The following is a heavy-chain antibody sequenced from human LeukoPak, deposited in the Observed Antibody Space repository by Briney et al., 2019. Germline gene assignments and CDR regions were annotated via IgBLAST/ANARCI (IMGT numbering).Heavy chain of an antibody. CDR1: GFTFGSYG. CDR3: AKSGIEAAGSLVYFDY. V-gene: IGHV3-30*18. Sequence: QPGRSLRLSCAASGFTFGSYGMHWVRQAPGKGLEWVAIIWYDGSNKYYADSVKGRFTISRDNSKNTLYLQMNSLRAEDTAVYYCAKSGIEAAGSLVYFDYWGQGTVVTASS. J-gene: IGHJ4*02. D-gene: IGHD6-13*01. CDR2: IWYDGSNK.